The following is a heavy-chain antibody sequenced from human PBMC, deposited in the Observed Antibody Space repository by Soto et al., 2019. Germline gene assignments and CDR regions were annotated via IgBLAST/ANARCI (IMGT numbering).Heavy chain of an antibody. J-gene: IGHJ3*02. CDR3: ARDRAEYYYDSSGSTDAFDI. Sequence: SVKVSCKASGGTFSSYAISWVRQAPGQGLEWMGGIIPIFGTANYAQKFQGRVTITADKSTSTAYMELSSLRSEDTAVYYCARDRAEYYYDSSGSTDAFDIWGQGTMVTV. D-gene: IGHD3-22*01. CDR2: IIPIFGTA. V-gene: IGHV1-69*06. CDR1: GGTFSSYA.